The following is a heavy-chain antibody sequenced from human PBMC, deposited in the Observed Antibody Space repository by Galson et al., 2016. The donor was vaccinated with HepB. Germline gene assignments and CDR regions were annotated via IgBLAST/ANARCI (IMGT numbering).Heavy chain of an antibody. CDR3: ARGSSSRSNYYYYYYTMDV. D-gene: IGHD6-6*01. CDR1: GFTFSHYG. V-gene: IGHV3-33*01. Sequence: SLRLSCAASGFTFSHYGMHWVRQAPGKGLEWVAVIWYDRGKEYYTESVKGRFTISRDNSKNTLYLEMNTLSVEDTAVYFCARGSSSRSNYYYYYYTMDVWGQGAVVTVAS. J-gene: IGHJ6*02. CDR2: IWYDRGKE.